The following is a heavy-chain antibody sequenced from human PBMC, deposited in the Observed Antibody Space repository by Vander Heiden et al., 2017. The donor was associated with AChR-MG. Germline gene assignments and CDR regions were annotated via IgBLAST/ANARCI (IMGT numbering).Heavy chain of an antibody. D-gene: IGHD4-17*01. J-gene: IGHJ4*01. CDR3: ARLPFSATLYGGAADF. V-gene: IGHV1-69*01. CDR2: IIPVYDTP. CDR1: GGTFGRYA. Sequence: QVQLVQSRAEVRKPGASVKVSCKASGGTFGRYAYSWVRQVPGQGLEWMGGIIPVYDTPNYGQKFQGRVTITADESTSTAYMELSSLRSEDTAVYYCARLPFSATLYGGAADFWGQGTLVVGTS.